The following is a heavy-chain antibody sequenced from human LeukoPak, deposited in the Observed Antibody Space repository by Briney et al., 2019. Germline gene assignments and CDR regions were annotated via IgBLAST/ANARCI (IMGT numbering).Heavy chain of an antibody. V-gene: IGHV3-23*01. CDR1: GCTFSSYA. CDR2: ISGSGGST. J-gene: IGHJ6*02. CDR3: ARDKQWPRRVGLSYGMDV. Sequence: GGSLRLSCAASGCTFSSYAMSWVRQAPGKGLEWVSAISGSGGSTYYADSVKGRFTISRDNANNSLYLQMNSLRAEDTAVYYCARDKQWPRRVGLSYGMDVWGQGTTVTVSS. D-gene: IGHD6-19*01.